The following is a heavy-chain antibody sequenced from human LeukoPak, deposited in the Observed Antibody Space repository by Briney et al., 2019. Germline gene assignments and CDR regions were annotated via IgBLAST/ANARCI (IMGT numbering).Heavy chain of an antibody. V-gene: IGHV3-11*01. J-gene: IGHJ4*02. CDR3: ARGGWLRKRLFDY. Sequence: GSSLRLPCAAPGSAFRDYYMSWIRQSPGKGLGWFSSIISSASTIYYAGSAKGRLTISRDKAKNSLYLQMNSLRAEDKAVYYCARGGWLRKRLFDYWGQGTLVTVSS. D-gene: IGHD5-12*01. CDR2: IISSASTI. CDR1: GSAFRDYY.